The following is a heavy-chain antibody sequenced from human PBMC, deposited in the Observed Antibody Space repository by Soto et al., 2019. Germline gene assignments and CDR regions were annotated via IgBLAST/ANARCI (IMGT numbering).Heavy chain of an antibody. V-gene: IGHV1-2*04. D-gene: IGHD2-2*01. J-gene: IGHJ4*02. CDR3: ARVYCSSTSCYPRVYYFDD. CDR2: INPNSGGT. CDR1: GYTFTGYY. Sequence: ASVKVSCKASGYTFTGYYMHWVRQAPGQGLEWMGWINPNSGGTNYAQKFQGWVTMTRDTSISTAYMELSSLRSEDTAVYYCARVYCSSTSCYPRVYYFDDWGQGTLVTVSS.